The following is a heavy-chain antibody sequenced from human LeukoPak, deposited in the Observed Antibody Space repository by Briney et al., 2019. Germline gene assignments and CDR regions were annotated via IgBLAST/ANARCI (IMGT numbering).Heavy chain of an antibody. CDR1: GYTFTSYG. Sequence: ASVKVSCKASGYTFTSYGISWVRQAPGQGLEWMGWISAYNGNTNYAQKLQGRVTMTTDTSTSTAYMELRSLRSDDTAVYYCARDGFNYGDYPIGYWGQGTLVTVSS. V-gene: IGHV1-18*01. D-gene: IGHD4-17*01. CDR2: ISAYNGNT. J-gene: IGHJ4*02. CDR3: ARDGFNYGDYPIGY.